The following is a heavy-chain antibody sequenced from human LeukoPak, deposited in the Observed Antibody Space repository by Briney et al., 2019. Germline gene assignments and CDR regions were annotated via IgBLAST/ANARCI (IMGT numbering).Heavy chain of an antibody. J-gene: IGHJ4*02. Sequence: SETLSLTCTVSGGSISSYYWSWIRQPPGKGLEWIGYIYYSGSTNYNPSLKSRVTISVDTSKNQFSLKLSSVTAADTAVYYCARFCTAEAGSLMYYFDYWGQGTLVTVSS. CDR1: GGSISSYY. CDR2: IYYSGST. D-gene: IGHD6-19*01. V-gene: IGHV4-59*08. CDR3: ARFCTAEAGSLMYYFDY.